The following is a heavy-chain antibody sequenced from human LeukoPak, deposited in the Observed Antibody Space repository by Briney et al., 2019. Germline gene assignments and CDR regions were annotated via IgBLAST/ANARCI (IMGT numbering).Heavy chain of an antibody. Sequence: SETLSLTCIVSGGTLSSRNSDWGWIRQPPGKGLEWIGSIYYSGSTYYNPSLKSRATISVDTSNNQFSLKMSSVTAADTAVYYCAWVVPNDALDIWGQWTMVTVSS. CDR2: IYYSGST. V-gene: IGHV4-39*07. CDR3: AWVVPNDALDI. CDR1: GGTLSSRNSD. D-gene: IGHD2-15*01. J-gene: IGHJ3*02.